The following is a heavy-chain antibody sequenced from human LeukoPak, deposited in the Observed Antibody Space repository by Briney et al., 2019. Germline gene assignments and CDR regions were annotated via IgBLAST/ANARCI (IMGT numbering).Heavy chain of an antibody. CDR3: ATPGIVVVVAAPLDY. J-gene: IGHJ4*02. Sequence: SVKVSCKASGGTFSSYAISWVRQAPGQGLEWMGGIIPIFGTANYAEKFQGRVTITTDESTSTAYMELSSLRSEDTAVYYCATPGIVVVVAAPLDYWGQGTLVTVSS. V-gene: IGHV1-69*05. CDR2: IIPIFGTA. CDR1: GGTFSSYA. D-gene: IGHD2-15*01.